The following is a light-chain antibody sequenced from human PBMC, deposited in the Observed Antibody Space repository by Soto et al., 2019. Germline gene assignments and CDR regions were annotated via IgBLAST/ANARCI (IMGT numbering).Light chain of an antibody. Sequence: DIQMTQSPFTLSASVGDRVTITCRASQSINNRLAWYQQKPGKAPKLLIYDGSSLESGVPSRFRGSGSGTEFTLTISSLQPDDSATYYCQQYRNYSWTFGQGTKVDI. CDR2: DGS. V-gene: IGKV1-5*01. CDR3: QQYRNYSWT. CDR1: QSINNR. J-gene: IGKJ1*01.